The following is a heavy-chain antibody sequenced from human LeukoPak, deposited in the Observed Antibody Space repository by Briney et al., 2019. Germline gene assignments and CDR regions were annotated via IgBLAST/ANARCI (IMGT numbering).Heavy chain of an antibody. Sequence: SGGSLRLSCAASRFTFSSYAISWVRQAPGKGLEWVSAISGSGGSTYYADSVKGRFTISRDNSKNTLYLQMNSLRAEDTAVYYCARDRYDYDSCGYYYYYFDCWGQGSLVTVSS. CDR1: RFTFSSYA. J-gene: IGHJ4*02. D-gene: IGHD3-22*01. CDR2: ISGSGGST. V-gene: IGHV3-23*01. CDR3: ARDRYDYDSCGYYYYYFDC.